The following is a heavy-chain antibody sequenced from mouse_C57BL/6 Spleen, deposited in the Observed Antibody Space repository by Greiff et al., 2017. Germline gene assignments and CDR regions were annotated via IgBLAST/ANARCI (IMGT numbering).Heavy chain of an antibody. Sequence: VQLQQPGAELVMPGASVKLSCKASGYTFTSYWMHWVKQRPGQGLEWIGEIDPSDSYTNYNQKFKGKSTLTVDKSSSTAYMKLSSLTSEDSAVYYCARGDGSSYYFDYWGQGTTLTVSS. CDR1: GYTFTSYW. V-gene: IGHV1-69*01. CDR3: ARGDGSSYYFDY. D-gene: IGHD1-1*01. CDR2: IDPSDSYT. J-gene: IGHJ2*01.